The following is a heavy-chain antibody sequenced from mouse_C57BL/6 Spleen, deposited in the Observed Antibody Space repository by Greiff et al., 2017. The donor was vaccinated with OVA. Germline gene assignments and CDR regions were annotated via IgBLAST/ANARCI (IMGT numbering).Heavy chain of an antibody. D-gene: IGHD1-3*01. CDR3: ARNNDAY. V-gene: IGHV1-26*01. J-gene: IGHJ3*01. CDR1: GYTFTDYY. CDR2: INPNNGGT. Sequence: EVQLQQSGPELVKPGASVKISCKASGYTFTDYYMNWVKQSHGKSLEWIGDINPNNGGTSYNQKFKGKATLTVDKSSSTAYMELRSLTSEDSAVYYCARNNDAYWGQGTLVTVSA.